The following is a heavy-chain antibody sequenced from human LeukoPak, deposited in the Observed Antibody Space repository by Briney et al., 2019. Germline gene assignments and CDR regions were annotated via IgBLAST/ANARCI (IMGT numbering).Heavy chain of an antibody. Sequence: GGSLRLSCAASGLTFSNYWMTWVRQAPGKGLELVANIKQDGSEKYYVDSVKGRFTISRDNAKNSLYLQMNSLRAEDTAVYYCARNQRRLDYWGQGTLVTVSS. J-gene: IGHJ4*02. CDR1: GLTFSNYW. CDR3: ARNQRRLDY. CDR2: IKQDGSEK. D-gene: IGHD1-14*01. V-gene: IGHV3-7*01.